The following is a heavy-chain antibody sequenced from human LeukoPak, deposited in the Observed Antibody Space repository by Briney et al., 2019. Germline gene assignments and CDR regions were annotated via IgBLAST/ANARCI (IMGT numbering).Heavy chain of an antibody. CDR1: GYTFTGYY. V-gene: IGHV1-2*02. Sequence: ASVKVSCKASGYTFTGYYMHWVRQAPGQGVEWMGWINPNSGGTNYAQKFQGRVTMTRDTSISTAYMELSRLRSDDTAVYYCARDHCSSTSCYYRWWFDPWGQGTLVTVSS. J-gene: IGHJ5*02. CDR2: INPNSGGT. CDR3: ARDHCSSTSCYYRWWFDP. D-gene: IGHD2-2*01.